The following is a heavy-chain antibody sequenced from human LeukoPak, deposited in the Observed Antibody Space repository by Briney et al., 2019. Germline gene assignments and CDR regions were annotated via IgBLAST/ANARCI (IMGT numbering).Heavy chain of an antibody. CDR3: AGSITMVRGVINMGIFDY. V-gene: IGHV4-59*12. CDR2: IYYSGST. CDR1: GGSISSYY. J-gene: IGHJ4*02. D-gene: IGHD3-10*01. Sequence: SETLSLTCTVSGGSISSYYWSWIRQPPGKGLEWIGYIYYSGSTNYNPSLKSRVTISVDTSKNQFSLKLSSVTAADTAVYYCAGSITMVRGVINMGIFDYWGQGTLVTVSS.